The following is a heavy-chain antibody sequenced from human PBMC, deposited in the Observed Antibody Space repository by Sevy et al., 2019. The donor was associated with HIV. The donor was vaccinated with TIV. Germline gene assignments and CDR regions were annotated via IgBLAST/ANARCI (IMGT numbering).Heavy chain of an antibody. CDR3: ARDNGDYFLSTSVFDY. J-gene: IGHJ4*02. CDR2: ISSGFSTI. D-gene: IGHD4-17*01. V-gene: IGHV3-48*01. CDR1: GFTFSSYS. Sequence: GGSLRLSCAASGFTFSSYSMNWVRQAPGKGLEWVSYISSGFSTIHYADSVKGRFTISRDNAKNSLYLQMNRLRAEDTAVHYCARDNGDYFLSTSVFDYWGQGTLVTVSS.